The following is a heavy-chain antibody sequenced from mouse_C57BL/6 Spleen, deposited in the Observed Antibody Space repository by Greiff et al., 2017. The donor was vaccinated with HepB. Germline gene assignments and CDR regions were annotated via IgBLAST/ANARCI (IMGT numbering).Heavy chain of an antibody. CDR3: ARGHFDV. CDR1: GYTFTDYY. Sequence: EVQLQQSGPELVKPGASVKISCKASGYTFTDYYMNWVKQSHGKSLEWIGDINPNNGGTSYNQKFKGKATLTVDKSSSTAYMELRSLTSEDSAVYYCARGHFDVWGTGTTVTVSS. V-gene: IGHV1-26*01. CDR2: INPNNGGT. J-gene: IGHJ1*03.